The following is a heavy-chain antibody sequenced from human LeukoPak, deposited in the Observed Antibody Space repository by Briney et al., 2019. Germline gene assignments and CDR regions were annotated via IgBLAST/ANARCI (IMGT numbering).Heavy chain of an antibody. V-gene: IGHV1-46*01. Sequence: PSVKVSCKASGYIFTNYYMHWVRQAPGQGLEWMGIINPSGGSTTYAQKFQGRVTMTRDTSTSTVYMEVSSLRSEDTAVYYCARAGYDSSGYYSYWGQGTLVTVSS. D-gene: IGHD3-22*01. CDR2: INPSGGST. J-gene: IGHJ4*02. CDR1: GYIFTNYY. CDR3: ARAGYDSSGYYSY.